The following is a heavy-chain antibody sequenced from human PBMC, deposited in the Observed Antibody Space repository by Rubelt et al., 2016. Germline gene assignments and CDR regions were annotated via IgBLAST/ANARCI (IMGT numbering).Heavy chain of an antibody. J-gene: IGHJ1*01. CDR3: AKAYSGSYPEYFQH. D-gene: IGHD1-26*01. CDR2: IYYSGST. CDR1: GGSISSGGYY. Sequence: QLQLQESGPGLVKPSATLSLTCTVSGGSISSGGYYWSWIRQHPGKGLEWIGYIYYSGSTYYNPSLKSRVTISVDTSKNQFSLKLSSVTAAETAVYYCAKAYSGSYPEYFQHWGQGTLVTVSS. V-gene: IGHV4-31*03.